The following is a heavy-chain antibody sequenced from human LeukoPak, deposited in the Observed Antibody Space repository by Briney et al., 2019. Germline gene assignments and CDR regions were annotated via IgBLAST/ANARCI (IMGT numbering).Heavy chain of an antibody. CDR3: ARLDYDSSGYYYGFDP. D-gene: IGHD3-22*01. Sequence: SLRLSCAASGFTFSSYEMNWVRQAPGKALECFSDISSSVSTIYYSDSVKGRFTISRDNAHKSLCLPRNSLRAQDKAVYYCARLDYDSSGYYYGFDPWGQGTLVTVSS. V-gene: IGHV3-48*03. CDR1: GFTFSSYE. J-gene: IGHJ5*02. CDR2: ISSSVSTI.